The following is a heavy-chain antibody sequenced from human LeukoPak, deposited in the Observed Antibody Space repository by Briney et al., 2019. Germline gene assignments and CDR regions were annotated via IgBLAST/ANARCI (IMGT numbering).Heavy chain of an antibody. J-gene: IGHJ4*02. Sequence: PGGSLRLSCTVSGFTVSSNSMSWVRQAPGKGLEWVSFIYSDNTHYSDSVKGRFTISRDNSKNTLYLQMNSLRAEDTAVYYCARGIAAAGALDYWGQGTLVTVSS. CDR1: GFTVSSNS. CDR3: ARGIAAAGALDY. D-gene: IGHD6-13*01. V-gene: IGHV3-53*01. CDR2: IYSDNT.